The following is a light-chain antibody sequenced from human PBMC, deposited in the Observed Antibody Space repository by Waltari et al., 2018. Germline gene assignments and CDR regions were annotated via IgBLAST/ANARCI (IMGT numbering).Light chain of an antibody. CDR2: AAS. CDR3: QKYDSVPWT. CDR1: QDIRNY. Sequence: DIQMTQSPSSLSASVGDRVTITCRASQDIRNYLAWYQQKPGKVPKLLISAASTLQSGVPSRFSGRESGTDFTLTISSLQPEDVGTYYCQKYDSVPWTFGQGTKVEIK. V-gene: IGKV1-27*01. J-gene: IGKJ1*01.